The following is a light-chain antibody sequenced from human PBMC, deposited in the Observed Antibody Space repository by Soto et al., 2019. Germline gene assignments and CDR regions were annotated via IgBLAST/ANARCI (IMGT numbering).Light chain of an antibody. V-gene: IGKV3-20*01. CDR3: QQYAGSPRT. CDR2: SAS. J-gene: IGKJ1*01. Sequence: EVVMTQSPATLSVSPGERATLSCRASQSVRSNLAWYQQKPGQAPRLLIYSASRRATGIPDRFTGSGSGTDFTLTIDRVEPEDFAVYFCQQYAGSPRTFGQGTKVDIK. CDR1: QSVRSN.